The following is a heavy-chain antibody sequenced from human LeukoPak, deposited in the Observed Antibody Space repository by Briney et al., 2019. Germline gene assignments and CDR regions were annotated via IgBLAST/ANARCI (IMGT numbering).Heavy chain of an antibody. Sequence: GGSLRLSCAASGFRFTTYWMAWVRQAPGKGLEWVANIKEDGSDKHYVDSVKGRFTISRDNAKNSLYLQMNSLRAEDTAVYYCAREFWGPDYWGQGTLVTVSS. J-gene: IGHJ4*02. CDR3: AREFWGPDY. CDR1: GFRFTTYW. CDR2: IKEDGSDK. D-gene: IGHD7-27*01. V-gene: IGHV3-7*01.